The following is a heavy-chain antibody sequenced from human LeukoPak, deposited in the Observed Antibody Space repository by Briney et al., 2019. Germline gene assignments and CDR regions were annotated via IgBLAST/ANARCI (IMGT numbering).Heavy chain of an antibody. D-gene: IGHD6-19*01. V-gene: IGHV1-2*02. CDR2: INPNSGGT. Sequence: ASVKVSCKPSGYTFTGYYIQWVRQAPRQGLEWMGWINPNSGGTNYAQKFQGRVTMTRDTSISTAYMELSRLRSDDTAVYYCARVGDSSGWAYYWYFDLWGRGTLVTVSS. J-gene: IGHJ2*01. CDR3: ARVGDSSGWAYYWYFDL. CDR1: GYTFTGYY.